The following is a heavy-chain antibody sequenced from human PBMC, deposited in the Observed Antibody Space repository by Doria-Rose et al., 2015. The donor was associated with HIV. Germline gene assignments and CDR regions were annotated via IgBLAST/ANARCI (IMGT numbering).Heavy chain of an antibody. Sequence: QESGPVLVKPTETLTLTCTVFGVSLSSPGMGVSWIRQPPGKALEWLANIFSDDERSYKTSLKSRLTISRGTSKSQVVLTMTDMDPVGTATYYCARIKSSRWYHKFYFDFWGQGTLVIVSA. CDR3: ARIKSSRWYHKFYFDF. V-gene: IGHV2-26*01. CDR1: GVSLSSPGMG. J-gene: IGHJ4*02. D-gene: IGHD6-13*01. CDR2: IFSDDER.